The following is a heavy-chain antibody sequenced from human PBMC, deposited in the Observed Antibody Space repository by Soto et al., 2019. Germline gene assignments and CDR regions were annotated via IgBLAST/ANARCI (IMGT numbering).Heavy chain of an antibody. D-gene: IGHD6-13*01. CDR3: ARGVQRYYFDY. V-gene: IGHV4-31*03. CDR2: IYYSGST. Sequence: QVQLQEPGPGLVKPSQTLSLTCTVSSDSITSGGYYWRWIRQHPVKGLEWIGYIYYSGSTYYNPPLKSRVTISVDTSKSQFSLRLNSVTAADTAVYYCARGVQRYYFDYWGQGTLVTVSS. J-gene: IGHJ4*02. CDR1: SDSITSGGYY.